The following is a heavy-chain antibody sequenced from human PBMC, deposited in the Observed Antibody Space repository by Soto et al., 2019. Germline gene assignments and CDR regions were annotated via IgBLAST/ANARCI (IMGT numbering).Heavy chain of an antibody. CDR3: AREGGLGAAAYFDY. CDR1: GYTFTGYY. V-gene: IGHV1-2*04. CDR2: IHPNSGGT. J-gene: IGHJ4*02. D-gene: IGHD2-2*01. Sequence: ASVKVSCKASGYTFTGYYIQWLRQAPGQGLEWMGWIHPNSGGTNYAQKFQGWVTLTRDTSISTAYLEVRLTSDDSAVYFCAREGGLGAAAYFDYWGQGTQVTVSS.